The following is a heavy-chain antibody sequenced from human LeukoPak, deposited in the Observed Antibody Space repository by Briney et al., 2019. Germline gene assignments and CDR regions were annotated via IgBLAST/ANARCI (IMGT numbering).Heavy chain of an antibody. CDR2: IYYSGST. Sequence: PSETLTLTCTVSGGSISGSSYYWGWIRQPPGKGLEWIGSIYYSGSTYYNPSLKSRVTISVDTSKNQFSLKLSSVTAADTAVYYCASAIYSYGSYYFDYWGQGTLVTVSS. CDR1: GGSISGSSYY. V-gene: IGHV4-39*01. D-gene: IGHD5-18*01. CDR3: ASAIYSYGSYYFDY. J-gene: IGHJ4*02.